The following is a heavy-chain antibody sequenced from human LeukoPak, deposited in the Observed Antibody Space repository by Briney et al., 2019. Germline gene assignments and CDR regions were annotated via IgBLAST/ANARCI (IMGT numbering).Heavy chain of an antibody. CDR2: INHSGST. CDR3: ARVRVRGVIITHYYYGMDV. V-gene: IGHV4-34*01. D-gene: IGHD3-10*01. CDR1: GGSFSGYY. J-gene: IGHJ6*04. Sequence: SETLSVTCAVYGGSFSGYYWSWIRQPPGKGLEWIGEINHSGSTNYNPSLKSRVTISVDTSKNQFSLKLSSVTAADTAVYYCARVRVRGVIITHYYYGMDVWGKGTTVTVSS.